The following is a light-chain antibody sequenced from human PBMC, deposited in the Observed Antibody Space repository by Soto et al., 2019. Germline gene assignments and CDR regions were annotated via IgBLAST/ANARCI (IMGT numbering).Light chain of an antibody. Sequence: IQMTQSPSSLPACVGDRVTITCRTSQTIRSSLNWYQQKTGKAPKLLIYSASSLQSGVPSRFSGSGSGTDFTLTISGLQFEDFATYYCQQSYSIPFTFGPGTKVDIK. J-gene: IGKJ3*01. V-gene: IGKV1-39*01. CDR1: QTIRSS. CDR2: SAS. CDR3: QQSYSIPFT.